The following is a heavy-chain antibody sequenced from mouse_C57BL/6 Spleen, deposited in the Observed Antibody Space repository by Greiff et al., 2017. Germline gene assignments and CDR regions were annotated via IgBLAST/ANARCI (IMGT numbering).Heavy chain of an antibody. CDR3: AREGYDYDEGGYYYAMDY. V-gene: IGHV1-62-3*01. Sequence: QVQLQQPGAELVKPGASVKLSCKASGYTFTSYWMHWVKQRPGRGLEWIGRIDPNSGGTKYNEKFKGKATLTVDTSSSTAYMQLSSLTSEDSAVYFCAREGYDYDEGGYYYAMDYWGQGTSVTVSS. CDR2: IDPNSGGT. J-gene: IGHJ4*01. CDR1: GYTFTSYW. D-gene: IGHD2-4*01.